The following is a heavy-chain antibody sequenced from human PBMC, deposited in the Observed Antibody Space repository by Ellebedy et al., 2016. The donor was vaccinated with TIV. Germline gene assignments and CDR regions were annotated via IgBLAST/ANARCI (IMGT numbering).Heavy chain of an antibody. V-gene: IGHV1-3*01. Sequence: AASVKVSCKASGYTFTSYAMHWVRQAPGQRLEWMGWINAGNGNTKYSQKFQGRVTITRDTSASTAYMELSSLRSEDTAVYYCAAPFDCGGDCTVGMDVWGQGTTVTVSS. CDR3: AAPFDCGGDCTVGMDV. CDR2: INAGNGNT. J-gene: IGHJ6*02. CDR1: GYTFTSYA. D-gene: IGHD2-21*02.